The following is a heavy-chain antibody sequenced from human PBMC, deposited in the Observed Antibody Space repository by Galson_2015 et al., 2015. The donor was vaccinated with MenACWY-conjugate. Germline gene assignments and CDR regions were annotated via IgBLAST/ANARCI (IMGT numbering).Heavy chain of an antibody. CDR2: INPEGSRG. V-gene: IGHV3-7*03. CDR3: TRDAGDYNWFDP. J-gene: IGHJ5*02. Sequence: IRQAPGSGLEWVANINPEGSRGTYVDSVKGRFTISRDNAENSVYLEMNSLRPEDTAVYYCTRDAGDYNWFDPWGQGALVTVSS. D-gene: IGHD4-17*01.